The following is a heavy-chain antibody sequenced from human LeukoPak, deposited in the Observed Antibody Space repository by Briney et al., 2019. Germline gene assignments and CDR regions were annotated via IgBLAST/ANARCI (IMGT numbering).Heavy chain of an antibody. V-gene: IGHV1-69*13. Sequence: SVKVSCKASGVTFSNYAISWVRQAPGQGLEWMGGIIPIFGTANYAQKFQGRVTITADEPTSTAYMELSSLRSEDTAVYYCASKGSTSRVFDYWGQGTLVTVSS. CDR1: GVTFSNYA. CDR3: ASKGSTSRVFDY. J-gene: IGHJ4*02. D-gene: IGHD1-26*01. CDR2: IIPIFGTA.